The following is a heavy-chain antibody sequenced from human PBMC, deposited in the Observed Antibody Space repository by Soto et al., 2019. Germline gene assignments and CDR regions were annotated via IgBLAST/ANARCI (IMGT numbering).Heavy chain of an antibody. Sequence: SETLSLTCTVSGGSISSYYWSWIRQPPGKGLEWIGYIYYSGSTNYNPSLKSRVTKSVDTSKNQFSLKLSSVTAADTAVYYCARDRLIAAAGTHWFDPWGQGTLVTVSS. CDR2: IYYSGST. D-gene: IGHD6-13*01. CDR1: GGSISSYY. J-gene: IGHJ5*02. V-gene: IGHV4-59*01. CDR3: ARDRLIAAAGTHWFDP.